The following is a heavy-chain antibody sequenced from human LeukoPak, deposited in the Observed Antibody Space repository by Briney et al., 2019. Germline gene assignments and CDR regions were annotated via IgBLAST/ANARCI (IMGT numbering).Heavy chain of an antibody. V-gene: IGHV3-48*03. D-gene: IGHD3-10*01. CDR3: ARRFGRKFGERFYYYHYMDV. Sequence: PGGSLRLSCAASGFTFSSYEMHWVRQAPGKGLEWVSYISSSGSTIYYADSVKGRFTISRDNAKNSLYLQMNSLRAEDTAVYYCARRFGRKFGERFYYYHYMDVWGKGTTVTISS. J-gene: IGHJ6*03. CDR2: ISSSGSTI. CDR1: GFTFSSYE.